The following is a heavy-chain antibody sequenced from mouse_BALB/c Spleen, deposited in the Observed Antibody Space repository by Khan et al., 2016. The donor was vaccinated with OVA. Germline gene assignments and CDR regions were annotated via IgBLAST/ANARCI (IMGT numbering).Heavy chain of an antibody. Sequence: EVQLQESGPGLVKPSQSLSLTCTVTGYSITSDYAWHWIRQFPGNKLEWMGYISYSGRTSYNPSLKRRISITRDTSKNQFFLQLNSVTTEDTATYDCARSVTITTVVATDFDYWGQGTTLTVSS. CDR3: ARSVTITTVVATDFDY. CDR1: GYSITSDYA. CDR2: ISYSGRT. D-gene: IGHD1-1*01. J-gene: IGHJ2*01. V-gene: IGHV3-2*02.